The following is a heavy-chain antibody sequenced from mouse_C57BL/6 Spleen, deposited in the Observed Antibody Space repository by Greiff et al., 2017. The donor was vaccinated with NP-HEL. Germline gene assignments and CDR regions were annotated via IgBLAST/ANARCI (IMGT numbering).Heavy chain of an antibody. CDR3: VRDYDGYYSYAMDY. Sequence: EVKVVESGGGLVQPKGSLKLSCAASGFSFNTYAMNWVRQAPGKGLEWVARIRSKSNNYATYYADSVKDRFTISRDDSESMLYLQMNNLKTEDTAMYYCVRDYDGYYSYAMDYWGQGTSVTVSS. D-gene: IGHD2-3*01. J-gene: IGHJ4*01. V-gene: IGHV10-1*01. CDR1: GFSFNTYA. CDR2: IRSKSNNYAT.